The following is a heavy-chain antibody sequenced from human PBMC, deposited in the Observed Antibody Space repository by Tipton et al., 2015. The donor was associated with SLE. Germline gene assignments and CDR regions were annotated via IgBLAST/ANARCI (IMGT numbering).Heavy chain of an antibody. V-gene: IGHV4-59*01. CDR2: IYYSGST. J-gene: IGHJ2*01. Sequence: TLSLTCTVSGGSISSYYWSWIRQPPGKGLEWIGYIYYSGSTNYNPSLKSRVTISVDTSKNQFSLKLSSVTEADTAVYYCARVADWYFDLWGRGTLVTVSS. CDR3: ARVADWYFDL. CDR1: GGSISSYY.